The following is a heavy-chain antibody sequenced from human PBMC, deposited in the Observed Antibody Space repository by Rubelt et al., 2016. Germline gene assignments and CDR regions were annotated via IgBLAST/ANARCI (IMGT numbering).Heavy chain of an antibody. J-gene: IGHJ4*02. CDR3: ATDISSGWYYFDY. CDR2: FDPEDGET. Sequence: QVQLVQSGAEVKKPGASVKVSCTVSGYTLTELSMHWVRQAPGKGLEWMGGFDPEDGETIYAQKFQGRVTMTQETSTDTAYMELSSLRSEDTAVYYCATDISSGWYYFDYWGQGTLVTVSS. V-gene: IGHV1-24*01. CDR1: GYTLTELS. D-gene: IGHD6-19*01.